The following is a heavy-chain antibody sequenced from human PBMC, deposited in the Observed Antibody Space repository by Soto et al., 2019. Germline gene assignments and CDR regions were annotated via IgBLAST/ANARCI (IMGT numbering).Heavy chain of an antibody. D-gene: IGHD3-3*02. Sequence: ASVKVSCKASGYTFTSHGISWVRQAPGQGLEWMGWISAYNGNTNYAQKLQGRVTMTTDTSTSTAYMELRSLRSDDTAVYYCARGNISGVPPGWFDPWGQGTLVTVSS. CDR3: ARGNISGVPPGWFDP. J-gene: IGHJ5*02. V-gene: IGHV1-18*01. CDR2: ISAYNGNT. CDR1: GYTFTSHG.